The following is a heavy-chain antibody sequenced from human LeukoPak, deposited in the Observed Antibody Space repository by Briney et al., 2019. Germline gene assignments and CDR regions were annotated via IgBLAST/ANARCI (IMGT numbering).Heavy chain of an antibody. Sequence: SETLSLTCTVSGGSISSGDYYWSWIRQPPGKGLQWIAYIYYSGSTYYNPSLKSRVTMSVDTSKNQFSLRLNSVTAADTAVYYCARDDSGYGGNFHWGQGALVTVSS. CDR3: ARDDSGYGGNFH. V-gene: IGHV4-30-4*01. J-gene: IGHJ4*02. D-gene: IGHD5-12*01. CDR1: GGSISSGDYY. CDR2: IYYSGST.